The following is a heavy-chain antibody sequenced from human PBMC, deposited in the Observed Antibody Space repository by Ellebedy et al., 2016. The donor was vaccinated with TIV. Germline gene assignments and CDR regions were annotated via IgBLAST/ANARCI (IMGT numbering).Heavy chain of an antibody. D-gene: IGHD3-10*01. Sequence: SETLSLTCAISGDSVSDNIVTWNWIRLSPWRGLEWLGRTYYRSKWYNDYTVSVKSRITINAETFKNQFSLQLASVTAEDTAVYFCARGYASSESYVYYFDSWGQGTLVTVAS. CDR2: TYYRSKWYN. CDR1: GDSVSDNIVT. V-gene: IGHV6-1*01. J-gene: IGHJ4*02. CDR3: ARGYASSESYVYYFDS.